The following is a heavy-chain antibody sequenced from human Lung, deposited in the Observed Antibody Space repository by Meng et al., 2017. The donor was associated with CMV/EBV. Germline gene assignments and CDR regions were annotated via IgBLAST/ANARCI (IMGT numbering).Heavy chain of an antibody. CDR2: IYSGDSST. D-gene: IGHD2-8*01. Sequence: ESXKISCAASGFSFSTYAMSWVRQAPGKGLEWVSVIYSGDSSTHYADSVKGRFTISRDNSKNTLYLQMNSLRAEDTAVYYCAKDHMLSYFDYWGQGTLVTVSS. CDR3: AKDHMLSYFDY. J-gene: IGHJ4*02. CDR1: GFSFSTYA. V-gene: IGHV3-23*03.